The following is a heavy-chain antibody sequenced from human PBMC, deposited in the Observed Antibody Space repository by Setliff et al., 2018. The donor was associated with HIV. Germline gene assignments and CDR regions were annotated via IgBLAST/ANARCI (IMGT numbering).Heavy chain of an antibody. CDR1: GFTFNTYS. V-gene: IGHV3-21*06. D-gene: IGHD1-26*01. CDR2: ISSTSTCI. Sequence: LRLSCAASGFTFNTYSLNWVRQAPGKGLEWFSSISSTSTCIYYADSVRGRFTVSRDNAKNSVFLQMNRLRGEDTGGYYCARDQLRVPERWDFDFWGQGTLVTVSS. J-gene: IGHJ4*02. CDR3: ARDQLRVPERWDFDF.